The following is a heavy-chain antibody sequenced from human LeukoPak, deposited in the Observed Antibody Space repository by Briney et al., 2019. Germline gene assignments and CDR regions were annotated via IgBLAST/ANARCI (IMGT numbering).Heavy chain of an antibody. CDR1: GFTFSSYS. V-gene: IGHV3-48*01. J-gene: IGHJ3*02. Sequence: GGSLRLSCAASGFTFSSYSMNWVRQAPGKGLEWVSYISSSSSTIYYADSVKGRFTISRDNAKNSLYLQMNSLRAEDTAVYYCAKVLHSGYSRDAFDIWGQGTMVTVSS. CDR2: ISSSSSTI. CDR3: AKVLHSGYSRDAFDI. D-gene: IGHD3-22*01.